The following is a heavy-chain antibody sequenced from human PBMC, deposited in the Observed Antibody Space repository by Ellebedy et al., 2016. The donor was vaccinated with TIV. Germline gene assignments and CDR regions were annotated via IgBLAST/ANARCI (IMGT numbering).Heavy chain of an antibody. CDR3: ARGGRRWFSDY. CDR1: GGSISSGGYY. CDR2: IYYSGST. V-gene: IGHV4-31*03. Sequence: SQTLSLTCTVSGGSISSGGYYWSWIRQHPGKGLEWIGYIYYSGSTYYNPSLKSRLTISVDTSKNQFSLKLSSVTAADTAVYYCARGGRRWFSDYWGQGTLVTVSS. J-gene: IGHJ4*02. D-gene: IGHD4-23*01.